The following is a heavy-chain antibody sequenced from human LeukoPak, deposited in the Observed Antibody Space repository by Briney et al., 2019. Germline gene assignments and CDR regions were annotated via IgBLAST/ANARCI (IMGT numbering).Heavy chain of an antibody. Sequence: AASVKVSCKASGGTFSSYAISWVRQAPGQGLEWMGRIIPILGIANYAQKFQGRVTITADESTSTAYMELSSLRSEDTAVYYCARAVVPSGDWFDPWGQGTLVTVSS. CDR3: ARAVVPSGDWFDP. J-gene: IGHJ5*02. CDR2: IIPILGIA. CDR1: GGTFSSYA. V-gene: IGHV1-69*04. D-gene: IGHD2-2*01.